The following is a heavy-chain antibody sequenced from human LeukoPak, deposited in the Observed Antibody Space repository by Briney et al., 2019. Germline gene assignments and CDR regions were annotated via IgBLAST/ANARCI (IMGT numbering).Heavy chain of an antibody. CDR1: GYTFTNYG. Sequence: ASVKVSCKASGYTFTNYGINWVRQAPGQGLEWMGWISAYNGNTNYAQKFQGRVTMTTYTSTSTAYMELRSLRSDDTAVYYCARGLVNSDSWRGEFDPWGQGTLVTVSS. CDR3: ARGLVNSDSWRGEFDP. D-gene: IGHD3-3*01. J-gene: IGHJ5*02. CDR2: ISAYNGNT. V-gene: IGHV1-18*01.